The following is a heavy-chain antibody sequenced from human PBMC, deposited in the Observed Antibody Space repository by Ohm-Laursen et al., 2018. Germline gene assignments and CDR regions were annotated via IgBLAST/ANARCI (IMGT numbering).Heavy chain of an antibody. CDR3: VRGGPGGTPDDY. Sequence: SETLSLTCTVYGESFSGSYCSWIRQPPGKGLEWIGEINHRGTTNYKSSLKSRVTISVDTSKNQLSLELTSVTAADTAVYYCVRGGPGGTPDDYWGQGTLVTVSS. D-gene: IGHD1-7*01. V-gene: IGHV4-34*01. J-gene: IGHJ4*02. CDR1: GESFSGSY. CDR2: INHRGTT.